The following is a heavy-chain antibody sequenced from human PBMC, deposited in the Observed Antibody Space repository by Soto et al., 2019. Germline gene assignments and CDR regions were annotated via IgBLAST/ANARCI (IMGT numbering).Heavy chain of an antibody. V-gene: IGHV3-33*01. CDR1: GFTFSSYG. Sequence: QVQLVESGGGVVQPGRSLRLSCAASGFTFSSYGMHWVRQAPGKGLEWVAVIWYDGSNKYYADSVKGRFTISRDNSKNTLYLQMNSLRAEDTAVYYCARDRTSCCYAHRGYWGQGTLVMVCS. J-gene: IGHJ4*02. CDR3: ARDRTSCCYAHRGY. D-gene: IGHD2-2*01. CDR2: IWYDGSNK.